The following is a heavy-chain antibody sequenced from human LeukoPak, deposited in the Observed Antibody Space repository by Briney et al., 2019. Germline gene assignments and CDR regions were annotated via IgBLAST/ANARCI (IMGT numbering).Heavy chain of an antibody. CDR1: GFTFSSYW. CDR3: AREGNYYDSSGYYGY. Sequence: PGGSLRLSCAASGFTFSSYWMSWVRLAPGKGLEWVANIKQDGSEKYYVDSVKGRFTISRDNAKNSLYLQMNSLRAEGTAVYYCAREGNYYDSSGYYGYWGQGTLVTVSS. J-gene: IGHJ4*02. D-gene: IGHD3-22*01. V-gene: IGHV3-7*01. CDR2: IKQDGSEK.